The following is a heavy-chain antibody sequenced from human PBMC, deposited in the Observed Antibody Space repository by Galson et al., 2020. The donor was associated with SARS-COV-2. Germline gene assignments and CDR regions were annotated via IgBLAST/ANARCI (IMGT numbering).Heavy chain of an antibody. CDR1: GFTFSRYW. CDR2: INTDGSST. Sequence: GGSLRLSCAASGFTFSRYWMHWVRQVPGKGLMCVSRINTDGSSTTYADSVKGQFTISRDNAKNTLYLQMNSLRVEDTAVYYCARGSADGTHNPRDYWGQGTLVTVSS. D-gene: IGHD6-13*01. CDR3: ARGSADGTHNPRDY. V-gene: IGHV3-74*01. J-gene: IGHJ4*02.